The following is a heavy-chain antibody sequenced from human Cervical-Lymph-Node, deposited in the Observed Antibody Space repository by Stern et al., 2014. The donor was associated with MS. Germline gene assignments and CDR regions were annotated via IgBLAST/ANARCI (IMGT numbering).Heavy chain of an antibody. CDR2: ISWNSNNI. CDR3: AKDISERHYYFDS. Sequence: VQLVESGGGSVQPGRSLRLSCAASGFTFDDCAMHWVRQAPGKGLEWVSGISWNSNNIGYADSVRGRFTISRDNAKNSLYLQMNGLRREDTALYYCAKDISERHYYFDSWGEGTLVTVSS. CDR1: GFTFDDCA. V-gene: IGHV3-9*01. D-gene: IGHD3-16*02. J-gene: IGHJ4*02.